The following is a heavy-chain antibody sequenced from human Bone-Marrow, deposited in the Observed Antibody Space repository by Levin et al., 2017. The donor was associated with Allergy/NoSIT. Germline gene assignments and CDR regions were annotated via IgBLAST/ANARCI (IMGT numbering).Heavy chain of an antibody. Sequence: PGGSLRLSCAASGFTFSSYSMNWVRQAPGKGLEWVSSISSSSSYIYYADSVKGRFTISRDNAKNSLYLQMNSLRAEDTAVYYCARDTMVQGVIITFDYWGQGTLVTVSS. CDR3: ARDTMVQGVIITFDY. CDR2: ISSSSSYI. D-gene: IGHD3-10*01. CDR1: GFTFSSYS. V-gene: IGHV3-21*01. J-gene: IGHJ4*02.